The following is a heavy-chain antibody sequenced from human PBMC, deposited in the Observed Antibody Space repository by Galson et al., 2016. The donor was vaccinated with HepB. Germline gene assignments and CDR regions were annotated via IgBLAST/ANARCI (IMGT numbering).Heavy chain of an antibody. V-gene: IGHV3-9*01. J-gene: IGHJ4*02. D-gene: IGHD3-3*01. Sequence: SLRLSCAGSGFTFGDHAMHWVRQAPGKGLEWVSGINWNSGSVGYADSVKGRFTVSRDNAKNSLFLEMNSLRTEDPALYYCARESTIFGVVTLGDYFDYLGQGTLVTVSS. CDR2: INWNSGSV. CDR1: GFTFGDHA. CDR3: ARESTIFGVVTLGDYFDY.